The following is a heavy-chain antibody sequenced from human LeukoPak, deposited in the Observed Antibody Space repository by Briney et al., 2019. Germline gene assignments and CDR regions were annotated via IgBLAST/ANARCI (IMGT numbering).Heavy chain of an antibody. V-gene: IGHV4-34*01. CDR3: ARRGYSYGFGYLNYYYMDV. CDR2: INHSGST. D-gene: IGHD5-18*01. J-gene: IGHJ6*03. Sequence: SETLSLTCAVYGGSFSNYYWSWIRQSPGKGLEWIGEINHSGSTNYNPSLKSRVTISVDTSKNQFSLKLSSVTAADTAVYYCARRGYSYGFGYLNYYYMDVWGKGTTVTISS. CDR1: GGSFSNYY.